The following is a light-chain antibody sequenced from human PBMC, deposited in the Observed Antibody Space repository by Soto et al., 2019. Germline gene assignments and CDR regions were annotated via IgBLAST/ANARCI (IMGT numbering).Light chain of an antibody. CDR3: SSYTSSITYV. Sequence: QSVLTQPASVSGSTGQSITISCTGASSDVGGYNYVSWYQQRPDEAPKLMIYDVNNRPSGVSNRFSGSKSGNTASLNISGLQAEDEADYYCSSYTSSITYVFGTGTKVTVL. J-gene: IGLJ1*01. V-gene: IGLV2-14*01. CDR1: SSDVGGYNY. CDR2: DVN.